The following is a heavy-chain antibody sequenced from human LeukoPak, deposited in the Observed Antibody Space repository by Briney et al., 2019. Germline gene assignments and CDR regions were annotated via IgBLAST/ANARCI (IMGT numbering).Heavy chain of an antibody. CDR1: GYTFTGYY. Sequence: ASVKVSCKASGYTFTGYYMHWVRQAPGQGLEWMGWINPSNGGTKYAQMFQGRVTMTRDTSISTAYMELSRLRSDDTAVYYCARDYYDSSAYFDYWGQGTLVTVSS. V-gene: IGHV1-2*02. D-gene: IGHD3-22*01. CDR2: INPSNGGT. CDR3: ARDYYDSSAYFDY. J-gene: IGHJ4*02.